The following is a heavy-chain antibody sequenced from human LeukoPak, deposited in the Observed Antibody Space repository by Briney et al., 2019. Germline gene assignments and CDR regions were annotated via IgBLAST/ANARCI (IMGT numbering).Heavy chain of an antibody. CDR1: GFTFSSYA. V-gene: IGHV3-23*01. CDR3: AKHYGDYVVGMDV. Sequence: PGGSLRLSCAASGFTFSSYAMSWVRQAPGKGLEWVSAISGSGGSTYYADSVKGRFTISRDKSKNTLYLQMNSLRAEDTAVYYCAKHYGDYVVGMDVWGQGTTVTVSS. D-gene: IGHD4-17*01. CDR2: ISGSGGST. J-gene: IGHJ6*02.